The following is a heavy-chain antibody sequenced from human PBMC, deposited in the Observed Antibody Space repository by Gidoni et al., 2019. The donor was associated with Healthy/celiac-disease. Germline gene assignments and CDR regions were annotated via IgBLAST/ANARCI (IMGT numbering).Heavy chain of an antibody. V-gene: IGHV3-21*01. CDR3: ARDRNSGWYYLLSW. CDR1: GFTFSSYS. D-gene: IGHD6-19*01. J-gene: IGHJ4*02. CDR2: ISSSSSYI. Sequence: EVQLVESGGGLVKPGGSLRLSCAASGFTFSSYSMNWVRQAPGKGLEWVSSISSSSSYIYYADSVKGRLTISRDNAKNSLYLQMNSLRAEDTAVYYCARDRNSGWYYLLSWWGQGTLVTVSS.